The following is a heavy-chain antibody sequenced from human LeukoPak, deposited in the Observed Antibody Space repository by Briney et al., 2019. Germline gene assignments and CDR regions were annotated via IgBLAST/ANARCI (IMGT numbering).Heavy chain of an antibody. Sequence: SESLSLTCIVSGGSISSTTYYWGWIRQPPGTRLVWIGSIYYSGNTYYNPSLKSRVTISIDTSKNQFSLNLNSVTAADTALYSCARHHLGGNCPDFLNHWGQGTLVTVSS. D-gene: IGHD4-23*01. CDR2: IYYSGNT. V-gene: IGHV4-39*01. CDR3: ARHHLGGNCPDFLNH. CDR1: GGSISSTTYY. J-gene: IGHJ5*02.